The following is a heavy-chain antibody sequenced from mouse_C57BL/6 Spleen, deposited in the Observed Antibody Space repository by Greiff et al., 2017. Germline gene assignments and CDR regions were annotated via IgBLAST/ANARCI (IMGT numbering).Heavy chain of an antibody. Sequence: EVQRVESGPGLVKPSQSLSLTCSVTGYSITSGYYWNWIRQFPGNKLEWMGYISYDGSNNYNPSLKNRISITRDTSKNHFFLKLNSVTTEDTATYYCAKGLLRGAMDYWGQGTSVTVSS. V-gene: IGHV3-6*01. CDR2: ISYDGSN. CDR3: AKGLLRGAMDY. D-gene: IGHD1-1*01. CDR1: GYSITSGYY. J-gene: IGHJ4*01.